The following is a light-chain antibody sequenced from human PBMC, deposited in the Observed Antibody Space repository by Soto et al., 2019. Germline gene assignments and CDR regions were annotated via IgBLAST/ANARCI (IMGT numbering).Light chain of an antibody. CDR1: QSVGTN. V-gene: IGKV3-15*01. CDR3: QQYNNWLT. J-gene: IGKJ4*01. CDR2: GAS. Sequence: EIVMTQSPATLSVSPGERATLSCRASQSVGTNVTWYQQKPGQAPRLLIYGASTRVTGIPARFSGSGSGTEFTLTISSLQSEDFALYYCQQYNNWLTFGGGTKVEI.